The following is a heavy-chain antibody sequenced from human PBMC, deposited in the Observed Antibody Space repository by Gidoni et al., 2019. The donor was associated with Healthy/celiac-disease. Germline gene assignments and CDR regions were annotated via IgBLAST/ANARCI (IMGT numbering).Heavy chain of an antibody. Sequence: QVQLQESGPGLVKPSQTLSLTCTVSGGSISSGRYYWSWIRQPAGKGLEWIGRIYTSGSTNYNPSLKSRVTMSVDTSKNQFSLKLSSVTAADTAVYYCARTTGVAGDFDYWGQGTLVTVSS. V-gene: IGHV4-61*02. CDR2: IYTSGST. D-gene: IGHD6-19*01. CDR1: GGSISSGRYY. J-gene: IGHJ4*02. CDR3: ARTTGVAGDFDY.